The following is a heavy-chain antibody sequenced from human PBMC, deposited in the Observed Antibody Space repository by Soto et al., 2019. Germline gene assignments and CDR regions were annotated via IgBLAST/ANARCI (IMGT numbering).Heavy chain of an antibody. CDR2: IRNKAKSHTT. V-gene: IGHV3-72*01. Sequence: PGGSLRLSSAASGFTFSDHYIDWVRQAPGKRLEWVGRIRNKAKSHTTHYAASMIGRFTISRDDSKTSLFLQLTSLQTEDTAVYHCVRVGLYFDTRGDSTDVFDSWGQGTTVTVSS. CDR1: GFTFSDHY. J-gene: IGHJ6*02. D-gene: IGHD2-21*01. CDR3: VRVGLYFDTRGDSTDVFDS.